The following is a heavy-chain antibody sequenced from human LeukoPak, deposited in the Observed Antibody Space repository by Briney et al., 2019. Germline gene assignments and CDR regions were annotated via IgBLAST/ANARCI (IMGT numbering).Heavy chain of an antibody. CDR3: AKVNTMVRGPGGRFDP. J-gene: IGHJ5*02. V-gene: IGHV3-23*01. Sequence: PGGSLRLSCAASGFTFSSYAMSWVRQAPGKGLEWVSAISGSGGSTYYADSVKGRFTISRDNSKNTLYLQMNSLRAEDTAVYYCAKVNTMVRGPGGRFDPWGQGTLVTVSS. D-gene: IGHD3-10*01. CDR2: ISGSGGST. CDR1: GFTFSSYA.